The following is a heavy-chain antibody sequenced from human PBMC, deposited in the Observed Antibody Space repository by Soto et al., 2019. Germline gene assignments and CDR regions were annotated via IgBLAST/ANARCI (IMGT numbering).Heavy chain of an antibody. J-gene: IGHJ5*02. CDR3: ARVWELIGWFDP. CDR2: IYHSGST. Sequence: SETLSLTCAVSGGSTSSSNWWSGVRQPPGRGLEWIGEIYHSGSTNYNSSLKSRVTISVDKSKNQFSLKLSSVTAADTAVYYCARVWELIGWFDPWGQGTLVTVS. D-gene: IGHD1-26*01. CDR1: GGSTSSSNW. V-gene: IGHV4-4*02.